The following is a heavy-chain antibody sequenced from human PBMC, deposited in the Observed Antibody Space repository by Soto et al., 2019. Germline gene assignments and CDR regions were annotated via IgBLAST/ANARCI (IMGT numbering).Heavy chain of an antibody. J-gene: IGHJ6*02. CDR3: AKDIDELRIQPLGGMDV. Sequence: SVKVSCKASRYTFISYDINWVRQATGQGLEWMGGIIPIFGTANYAQKFQGRVTITADESTSTAYMELSSLRAEDTALYYCAKDIDELRIQPLGGMDVWGQGTTVTVSS. V-gene: IGHV1-69*13. CDR1: RYTFISYD. D-gene: IGHD2-15*01. CDR2: IIPIFGTA.